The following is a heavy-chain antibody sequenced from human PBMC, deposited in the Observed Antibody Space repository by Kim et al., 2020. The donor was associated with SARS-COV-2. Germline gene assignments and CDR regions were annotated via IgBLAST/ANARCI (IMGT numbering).Heavy chain of an antibody. J-gene: IGHJ6*03. Sequence: GGSLRLSCAASGFTFSSYAMSWVRQAPGKGLEWVSAISGSGGSTYYADSVKGRFTISRDNSKNTLYLQMNSLRAVDTAVYYCAKDSGAYCSSTSCYYYYYMDVWGKGTTVTVSS. CDR3: AKDSGAYCSSTSCYYYYYMDV. D-gene: IGHD2-2*01. V-gene: IGHV3-23*01. CDR2: ISGSGGST. CDR1: GFTFSSYA.